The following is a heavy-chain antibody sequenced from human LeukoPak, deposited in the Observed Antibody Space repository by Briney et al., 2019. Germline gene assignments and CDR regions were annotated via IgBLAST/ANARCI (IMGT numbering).Heavy chain of an antibody. D-gene: IGHD2-15*01. CDR2: INHSGST. CDR1: GGSFSGYY. V-gene: IGHV4-34*01. CDR3: ARRRECSGGSCYSRGRARAQYNWFDP. J-gene: IGHJ5*02. Sequence: PSETLSLTCAVYGGSFSGYYWSWIRQPPGKGLEWIGEINHSGSTNYNPSLKSRVTISVDTSKNQFSLKLSSVTAADTAVYYCARRRECSGGSCYSRGRARAQYNWFDPWGQGTLVTVSS.